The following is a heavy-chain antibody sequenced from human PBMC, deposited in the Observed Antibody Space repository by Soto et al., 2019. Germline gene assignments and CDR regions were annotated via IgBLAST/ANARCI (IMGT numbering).Heavy chain of an antibody. CDR1: GGSISSGGYH. CDR3: ARALSYSSSWYERHNWFDP. CDR2: IYYSGST. D-gene: IGHD6-13*01. J-gene: IGHJ5*02. Sequence: PSETLSLTWTVSGGSISSGGYHLSWNRPHPGKGLEWIGYIYYSGSTYYNPSLKSRVTISVDTSKNQFSLKLSSVTAADTAVYYCARALSYSSSWYERHNWFDPWGQGTLVTVSS. V-gene: IGHV4-31*02.